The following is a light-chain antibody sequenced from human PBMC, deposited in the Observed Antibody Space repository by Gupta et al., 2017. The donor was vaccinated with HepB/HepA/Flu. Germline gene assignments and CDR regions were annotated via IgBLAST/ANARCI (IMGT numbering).Light chain of an antibody. Sequence: DIVMTQSPLSLSVTPGQSASISCRSSQSLLHSNGQTYLYWYLQKPGQPPQLLIYEVSNRFSGVPQRFSGGGSGTDFTLKISRVEAEDVGLYYCMQGVQLPLTFGPGTRVEIK. V-gene: IGKV2D-29*01. CDR2: EVS. J-gene: IGKJ3*01. CDR3: MQGVQLPLT. CDR1: QSLLHSNGQTY.